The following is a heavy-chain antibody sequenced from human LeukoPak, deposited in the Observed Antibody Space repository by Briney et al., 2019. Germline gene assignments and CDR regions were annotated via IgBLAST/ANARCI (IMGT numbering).Heavy chain of an antibody. D-gene: IGHD1-1*01. CDR2: INHSGST. J-gene: IGHJ6*02. CDR3: ARRGTYYYYYGMDV. Sequence: SETLSLTCAVYGGSFSGYYWSWIRQPPGKGLEWIGEINHSGSTNYNPPLKSRVTISVDTSKNRFSLKLSSVTAADTAVYYCARRGTYYYYYGMDVWGQGTTVTVSS. CDR1: GGSFSGYY. V-gene: IGHV4-34*01.